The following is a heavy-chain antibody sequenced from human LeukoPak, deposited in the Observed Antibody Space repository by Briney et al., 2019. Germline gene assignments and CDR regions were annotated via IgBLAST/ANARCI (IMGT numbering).Heavy chain of an antibody. D-gene: IGHD1-26*01. CDR2: ISYDGSNK. Sequence: GGSLRLSCAASGFTFIDFAMHWVRQAPGKGLEWVAVISYDGSNKYYADSVKGRFTISRDNSKNTLYLQMNSLRAEDTAVYYCARGHSGSYYVLGFDYWGQGTLVTVSS. CDR1: GFTFIDFA. CDR3: ARGHSGSYYVLGFDY. V-gene: IGHV3-30-3*01. J-gene: IGHJ4*02.